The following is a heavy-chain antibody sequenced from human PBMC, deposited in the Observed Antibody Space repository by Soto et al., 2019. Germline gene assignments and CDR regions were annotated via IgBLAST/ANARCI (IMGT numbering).Heavy chain of an antibody. D-gene: IGHD3-22*01. CDR2: INSDGSST. V-gene: IGHV3-74*01. J-gene: IGHJ4*02. CDR3: ARGPFCGGDCYYYDSSGYYY. Sequence: GGSLRLSCAASGFTFSSYWMHWVRQAPGKGLVWVSRINSDGSSTSYADSVKGRFTISRDNAKNTLYLQMNSLRAEDTAVYYCARGPFCGGDCYYYDSSGYYYWGQGTLVTVSS. CDR1: GFTFSSYW.